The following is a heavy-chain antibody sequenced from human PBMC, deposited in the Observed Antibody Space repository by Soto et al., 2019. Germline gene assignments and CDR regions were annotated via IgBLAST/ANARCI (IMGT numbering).Heavy chain of an antibody. Sequence: EGQLLQSGGDLVQPGGSLRLSCAGSGLTLRSYAMTWIRQTPEKGLEWVSTISGRSAVPSYADSVNGRFTVSRDNSKNTLYLQMNSMRTDDTAIYYCAKGGPFTGGFDPWGQGTLVTVSA. CDR3: AKGGPFTGGFDP. D-gene: IGHD3-16*01. CDR2: ISGRSAVP. CDR1: GLTLRSYA. V-gene: IGHV3-23*01. J-gene: IGHJ5*02.